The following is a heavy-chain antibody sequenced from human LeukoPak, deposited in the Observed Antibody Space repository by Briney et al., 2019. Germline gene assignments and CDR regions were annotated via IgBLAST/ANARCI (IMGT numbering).Heavy chain of an antibody. CDR1: GGTFSSYA. Sequence: ASVKVSCKASGGTFSSYAISWVRQAPGQGLEWMGWINPNSGGTNYAQKFQGRVTMTRDTSISTAYMELSRLRSDDTAVYYCARDRGYSGYGRANNWFDPWGQGTLVTVSS. D-gene: IGHD5-12*01. J-gene: IGHJ5*02. V-gene: IGHV1-2*02. CDR2: INPNSGGT. CDR3: ARDRGYSGYGRANNWFDP.